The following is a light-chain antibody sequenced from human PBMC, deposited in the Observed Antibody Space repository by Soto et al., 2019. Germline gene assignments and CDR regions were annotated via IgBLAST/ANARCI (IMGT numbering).Light chain of an antibody. J-gene: IGLJ3*02. CDR3: SSYAGSSTWV. Sequence: QSVLTQPRSVSGSPGQSVTISCTGTSSDVGGYDYVSWYQQHPGKAPKLMIYAVNKRPSGVPDRFSGSKSGNTASLTISGLQAEDEADYYCSSYAGSSTWVFGGGTKLTVL. CDR1: SSDVGGYDY. CDR2: AVN. V-gene: IGLV2-11*01.